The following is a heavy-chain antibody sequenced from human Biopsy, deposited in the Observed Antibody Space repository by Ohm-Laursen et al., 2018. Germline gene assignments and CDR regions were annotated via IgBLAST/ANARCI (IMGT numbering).Heavy chain of an antibody. Sequence: SLRLSCAASGFTFDDHVMHWVRQAPGKGLEWVSGISWDGGSEGYADSVKGRFTISRDNAKNSLFLQMNSLTTEDTALYYCVRGYSSSWSGYLDHWGQGTLITVSS. J-gene: IGHJ4*02. CDR3: VRGYSSSWSGYLDH. D-gene: IGHD3-3*01. CDR2: ISWDGGSE. CDR1: GFTFDDHV. V-gene: IGHV3-9*01.